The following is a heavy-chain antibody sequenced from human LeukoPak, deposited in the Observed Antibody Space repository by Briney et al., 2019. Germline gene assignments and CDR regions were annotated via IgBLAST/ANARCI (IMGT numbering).Heavy chain of an antibody. CDR2: ISSSSSSYI. D-gene: IGHD3-10*02. Sequence: PGGSLRLSCAASGFTFNTYNMNWVRQAPGKGLEWVSSISSSSSSYIYYADSVKGRFTISRDNAKNSLYLQMNSLRAEDTAVYYCAELGITMIGGVWGKGTTVTISS. CDR1: GFTFNTYN. V-gene: IGHV3-21*01. CDR3: AELGITMIGGV. J-gene: IGHJ6*04.